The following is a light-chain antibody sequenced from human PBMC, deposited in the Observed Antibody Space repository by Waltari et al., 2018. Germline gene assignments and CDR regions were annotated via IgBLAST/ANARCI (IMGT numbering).Light chain of an antibody. Sequence: QRLLRSKAYAYLDWYVRRPGLPPRLLIYFGSSPASGVPDRFSGSGSVTDFTLKISKVEAEDVGVYYCMQALQTSITFGQGTRLEIK. CDR1: QRLLRSKAYAY. CDR3: MQALQTSIT. J-gene: IGKJ5*01. V-gene: IGKV2-28*01. CDR2: FGS.